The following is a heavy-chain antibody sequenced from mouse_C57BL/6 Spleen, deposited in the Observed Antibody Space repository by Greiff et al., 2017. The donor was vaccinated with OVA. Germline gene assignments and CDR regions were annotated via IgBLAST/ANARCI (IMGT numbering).Heavy chain of an antibody. D-gene: IGHD2-5*01. CDR1: GYPFTSYW. J-gene: IGHJ3*01. Sequence: QVQLQQPGAELVKPGASVKLSCKASGYPFTSYWMHWVKQRPGQGLEWIGMIHPNSGSTNYNEKFKSKATLTVDKSSSTAYMQLSSLTSEDSAVYYCAREDYSNYVEFAYWGQGTLVTVSA. V-gene: IGHV1-64*01. CDR3: AREDYSNYVEFAY. CDR2: IHPNSGST.